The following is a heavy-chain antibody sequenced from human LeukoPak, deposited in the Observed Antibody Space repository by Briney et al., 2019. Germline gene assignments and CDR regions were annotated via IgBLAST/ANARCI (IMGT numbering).Heavy chain of an antibody. J-gene: IGHJ4*02. Sequence: ASVKVSCKASGGTFSGYAISWVRQAPGQGLEWMGGIIPIFGTANYAQKFQGRVTITADKSTSTAYMELSSLRSEGTAVYYCARAGYSSSWYSYFDYWGQGTLVTVSS. D-gene: IGHD6-13*01. CDR3: ARAGYSSSWYSYFDY. CDR1: GGTFSGYA. V-gene: IGHV1-69*06. CDR2: IIPIFGTA.